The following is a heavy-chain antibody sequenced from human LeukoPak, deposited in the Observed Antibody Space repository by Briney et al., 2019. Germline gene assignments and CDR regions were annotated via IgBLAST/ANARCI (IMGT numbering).Heavy chain of an antibody. Sequence: GGSQRLSCAASGFTFSSYSMNWVRQAPGKGLEWVSHISSSSSTRYYADSVKGRFTISRDNAKNSLYLQMNSLRAEDTAVYYCARVFFDSGYDPTFDYWGQGTLITVSS. CDR2: ISSSSSTR. V-gene: IGHV3-48*04. J-gene: IGHJ4*02. CDR3: ARVFFDSGYDPTFDY. D-gene: IGHD5-12*01. CDR1: GFTFSSYS.